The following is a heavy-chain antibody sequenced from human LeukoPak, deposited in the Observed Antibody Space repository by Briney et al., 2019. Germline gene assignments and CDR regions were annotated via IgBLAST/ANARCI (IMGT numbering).Heavy chain of an antibody. CDR2: ISNDGTRT. V-gene: IGHV3-23*01. D-gene: IGHD6-19*01. CDR3: AKDRSGPPYSSGWYGAFDI. CDR1: GFTFSSYA. Sequence: GGSLRLSCAASGFTFSSYAMSWVRQAPGKGLEWVSGISNDGTRTYYAVSVKGRFTVSRDNSKNTLYLQMNSLRAEDTAVYYCAKDRSGPPYSSGWYGAFDIWGQGTMVTVSS. J-gene: IGHJ3*02.